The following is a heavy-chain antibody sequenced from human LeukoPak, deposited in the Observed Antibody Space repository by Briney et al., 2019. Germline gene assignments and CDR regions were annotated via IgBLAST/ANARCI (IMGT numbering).Heavy chain of an antibody. V-gene: IGHV1-69*04. CDR2: IIPNLATT. J-gene: IGHJ3*02. Sequence: GASVKVSCKASGGTFFLDAISWVRQAPGPGLEWMGRIIPNLATTNYAQKFQGRVTITADKSTSTAYMELSSLGSEDSAMYYCARDSSDYGDYVSHHAFDIWGQGTKVTVSS. D-gene: IGHD4-17*01. CDR3: ARDSSDYGDYVSHHAFDI. CDR1: GGTFFLDA.